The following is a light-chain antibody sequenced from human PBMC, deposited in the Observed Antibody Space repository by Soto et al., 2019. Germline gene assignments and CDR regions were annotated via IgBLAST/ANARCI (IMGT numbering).Light chain of an antibody. V-gene: IGKV3-15*01. CDR1: QRVSRN. CDR3: QQYHNWPRT. Sequence: PATLSVSPGERATLSCRASQRVSRNLAWYQQKPGQAPGLLIYDASTRATGIPDRFSGSGSGTEFTLTISSLQSEDFAVYYCQQYHNWPRTFGQGTKVDIK. CDR2: DAS. J-gene: IGKJ1*01.